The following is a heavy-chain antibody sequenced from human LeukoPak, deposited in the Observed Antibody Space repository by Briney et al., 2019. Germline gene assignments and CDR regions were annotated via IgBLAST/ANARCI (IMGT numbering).Heavy chain of an antibody. CDR2: IYYSGST. Sequence: SEALSLTCTVSGGSISSGGYYWSWIRQHPGKGLEWIGYIYYSGSTYYNPSLKSRVTISVDTSKNQFSLKLSSVTAADTAVYYCARAHTVTYFDYGGQGTLVTVSS. CDR3: ARAHTVTYFDY. CDR1: GGSISSGGYY. D-gene: IGHD4-17*01. J-gene: IGHJ4*02. V-gene: IGHV4-31*03.